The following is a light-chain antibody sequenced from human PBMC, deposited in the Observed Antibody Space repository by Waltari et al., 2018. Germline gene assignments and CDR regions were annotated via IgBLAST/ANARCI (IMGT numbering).Light chain of an antibody. J-gene: IGKJ1*01. CDR1: QSVSRT. Sequence: EIVLTQSPGTLPLSPGERATLSCRASQSVSRTLAWYQQKPGQAPRLLIYGASTRATGSPERFSGGGSGTDFRLTISRLEPEDFAVYYCQHYVRLPVTFGQGTKVEIK. CDR3: QHYVRLPVT. CDR2: GAS. V-gene: IGKV3-20*01.